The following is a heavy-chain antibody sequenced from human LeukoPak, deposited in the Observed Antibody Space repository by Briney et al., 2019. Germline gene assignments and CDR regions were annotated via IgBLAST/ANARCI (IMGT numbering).Heavy chain of an antibody. CDR3: ARVMGYGSGFYPFDY. CDR2: IYNSGST. D-gene: IGHD3-22*01. J-gene: IGHJ4*02. Sequence: SETLSLTCTVSGGSISRYYRSWVRQPPGKGLEWIGYIYNSGSTNYNPSLKSRVTISVDTSKNQISLKLNSVTAADTAVYYCARVMGYGSGFYPFDYWGQGTLVTVSS. V-gene: IGHV4-59*08. CDR1: GGSISRYY.